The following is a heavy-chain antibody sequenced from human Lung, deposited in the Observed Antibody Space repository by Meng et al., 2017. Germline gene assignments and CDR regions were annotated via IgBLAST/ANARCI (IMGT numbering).Heavy chain of an antibody. V-gene: IGHV4-34*01. J-gene: IGHJ4*02. CDR2: INHSGST. Sequence: QVTLQQWGAGLLKASETLSLTCVVSGGFFSDYYWSWIRQPPGKGLEWSGEINHSGSTNYNPSLESRATISVDTSQNNLSLKLSSVTAADSAVYYCARGPTTMAHDFDYWGQGTLVTVSS. CDR1: GGFFSDYY. D-gene: IGHD4-11*01. CDR3: ARGPTTMAHDFDY.